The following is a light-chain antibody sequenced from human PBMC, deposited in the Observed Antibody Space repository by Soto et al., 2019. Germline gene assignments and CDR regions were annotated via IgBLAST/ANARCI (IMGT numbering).Light chain of an antibody. J-gene: IGLJ2*01. CDR3: CSYAGTYTV. V-gene: IGLV2-11*01. CDR1: SSDVGDYNY. CDR2: DVS. Sequence: QSVLTQPRSVSGSPGQSVTISCIGTSSDVGDYNYVSWYQQLPGKAPKLMIYDVSKRPSGVPDRFSGSKSGNTASLTISGLQTEDEADYYCCSYAGTYTVFGGGTKVTVL.